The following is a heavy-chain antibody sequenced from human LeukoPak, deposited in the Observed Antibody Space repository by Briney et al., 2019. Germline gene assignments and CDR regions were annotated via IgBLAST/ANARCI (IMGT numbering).Heavy chain of an antibody. CDR3: ARSAGAFDI. V-gene: IGHV4-30-2*01. CDR2: IYHSGST. D-gene: IGHD6-19*01. J-gene: IGHJ3*02. CDR1: GGSISSGGYS. Sequence: SQTLSLTCAVSGGSISSGGYSWSWIRQPPGKGLEWIGYIYHSGSTYYNPSLKSRVTISVDRSKNQFSLKLSSVTTADTAVYYCARSAGAFDIWGQGTMVTVSS.